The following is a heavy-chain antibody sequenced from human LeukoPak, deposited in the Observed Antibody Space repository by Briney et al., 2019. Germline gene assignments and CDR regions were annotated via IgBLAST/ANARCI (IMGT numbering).Heavy chain of an antibody. CDR1: GYTFTGYY. V-gene: IGHV1-46*01. CDR3: ARARPPGEKQQLMWFDP. J-gene: IGHJ5*02. Sequence: GASVKVSCKASGYTFTGYYMHWVRQAPGQGLEWMGIINPSGGSTSYAQKFQGRVTMTRDMSTSTVYMELSSLRSEDTAVYYCARARPPGEKQQLMWFDPWGQGTLVTVSS. CDR2: INPSGGST. D-gene: IGHD6-13*01.